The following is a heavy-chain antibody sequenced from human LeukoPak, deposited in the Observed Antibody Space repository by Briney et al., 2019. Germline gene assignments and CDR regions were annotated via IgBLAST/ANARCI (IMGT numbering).Heavy chain of an antibody. Sequence: GASVKVSCKVSGYTLTELSMHWVRQAPGKGLEWMGGFDPEDGETIYAQKFQGRVTMTEDTSTDTAYMELSSLRSEDTAVYYCARSPNYGSGSFNWFDPWGQGTLVTVSS. CDR2: FDPEDGET. CDR1: GYTLTELS. J-gene: IGHJ5*02. V-gene: IGHV1-24*01. CDR3: ARSPNYGSGSFNWFDP. D-gene: IGHD3-10*01.